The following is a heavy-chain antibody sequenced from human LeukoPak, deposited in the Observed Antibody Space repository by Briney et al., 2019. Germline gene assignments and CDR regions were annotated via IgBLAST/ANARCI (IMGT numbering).Heavy chain of an antibody. V-gene: IGHV4-30-4*01. J-gene: IGHJ4*02. Sequence: PSETLSLTCTVSGGSICSGDYYWSWIRQPPGKGLEWIGYIYYSGSTYYNPSLKSRVTISVDTSKNQFSLKLSSVTAADTAVYYCASRLGYCSSTSCYSPVDYFDYWGQGTLVTVSS. D-gene: IGHD2-2*01. CDR2: IYYSGST. CDR3: ASRLGYCSSTSCYSPVDYFDY. CDR1: GGSICSGDYY.